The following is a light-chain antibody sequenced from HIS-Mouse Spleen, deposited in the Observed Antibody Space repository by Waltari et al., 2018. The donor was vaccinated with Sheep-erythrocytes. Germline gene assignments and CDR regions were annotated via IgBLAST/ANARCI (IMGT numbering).Light chain of an antibody. CDR3: CSYAGSYNHV. CDR2: DVS. V-gene: IGLV2-11*01. J-gene: IGLJ1*01. CDR1: SSDVGCYNY. Sequence: QSALTQPRSVSGSPGQSVTISCTGTSSDVGCYNYVSWYQQHPGKAPKLMIYDVSKRPSGVPDRFSGSKSGNTASLTISGLQAEDDADYYCCSYAGSYNHVFATGTKVTVL.